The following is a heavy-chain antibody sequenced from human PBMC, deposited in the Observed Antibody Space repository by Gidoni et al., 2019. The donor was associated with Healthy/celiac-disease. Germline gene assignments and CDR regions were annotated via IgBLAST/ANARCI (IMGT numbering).Heavy chain of an antibody. Sequence: QVQLVQSGAEVDKPGASVTVSCKPSGYPFTRYDINWVRQATGQGLERMGWMNTNSGNTGYAQKFQGRVTMTRNTSISTAYMELSSLRSEDTDGYYCARGELYGGNSYTYDYWGQGTLVTVSS. D-gene: IGHD1-26*01. CDR1: GYPFTRYD. CDR2: MNTNSGNT. J-gene: IGHJ4*02. V-gene: IGHV1-8*01. CDR3: ARGELYGGNSYTYDY.